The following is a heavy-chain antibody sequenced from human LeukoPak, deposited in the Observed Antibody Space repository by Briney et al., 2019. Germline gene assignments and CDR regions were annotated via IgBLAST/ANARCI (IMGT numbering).Heavy chain of an antibody. CDR2: IIPIFGTA. CDR1: GGTFSNYA. Sequence: ASVKVSCKASGGTFSNYAISWVRQAPGQGLEWMGAIIPIFGTANYAQKFQGRVTITADESTSTAYMELSSLRAEDTAVYYCAKMVREFYTISYYFDYWGQGTLVTVSS. V-gene: IGHV1-69*13. J-gene: IGHJ4*02. CDR3: AKMVREFYTISYYFDY. D-gene: IGHD2-8*01.